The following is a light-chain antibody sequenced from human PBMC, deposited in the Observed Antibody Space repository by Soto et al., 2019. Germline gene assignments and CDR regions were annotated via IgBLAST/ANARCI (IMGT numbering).Light chain of an antibody. Sequence: QSALTQPASVSGSPGQSITISCTGISSDVGGYNSVSWYQQHPGKAPKLVIYDXSNRPSGXXDRFSGSKSGNTASLSISGLQAEDEADYYCTSYTISSTPVAFGGGTKLTVL. J-gene: IGLJ2*01. CDR1: SSDVGGYNS. CDR3: TSYTISSTPVA. V-gene: IGLV2-14*03. CDR2: DXS.